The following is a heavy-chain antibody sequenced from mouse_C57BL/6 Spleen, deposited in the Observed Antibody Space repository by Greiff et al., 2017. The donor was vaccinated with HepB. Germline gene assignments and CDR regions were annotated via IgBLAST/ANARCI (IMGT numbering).Heavy chain of an antibody. CDR1: GYAFSSSW. Sequence: VQLQQSGPELVKPGASVKISCKASGYAFSSSWMNWVKQRPGKGLEWIGRIYPGDGDTNYNQKFKGKATLTADKSSSTAYMQLSSLTSEDSAVYFGAGWASVYWYFDVWGTGTTVTVSS. J-gene: IGHJ1*03. V-gene: IGHV1-82*01. CDR2: IYPGDGDT. CDR3: AGWASVYWYFDV. D-gene: IGHD3-1*01.